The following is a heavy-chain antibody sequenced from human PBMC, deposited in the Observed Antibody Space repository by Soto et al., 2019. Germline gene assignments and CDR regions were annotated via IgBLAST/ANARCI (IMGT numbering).Heavy chain of an antibody. CDR3: ARDRGWEQWLVARGEYYGMDV. J-gene: IGHJ6*02. D-gene: IGHD6-19*01. CDR1: GGSISSYY. V-gene: IGHV4-59*01. Sequence: SETLSLTCTVSGGSISSYYWSWIRQPPGKGLEWIGYIYYSGSTNYNPSLKSRVTISVDTSKNQFSLKLSSVTAADTAVYYCARDRGWEQWLVARGEYYGMDVWGQGTTVTVSS. CDR2: IYYSGST.